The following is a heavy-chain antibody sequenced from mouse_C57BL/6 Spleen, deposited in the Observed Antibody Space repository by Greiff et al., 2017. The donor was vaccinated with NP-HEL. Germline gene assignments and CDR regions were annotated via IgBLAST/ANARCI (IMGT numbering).Heavy chain of an antibody. CDR2: IHPNSGST. CDR3: ATSYYYGSSLYYAMDY. V-gene: IGHV1-64*01. J-gene: IGHJ4*01. CDR1: GYTFTSYW. D-gene: IGHD1-1*01. Sequence: VQLQQPGAELVKPGASVKLSCKASGYTFTSYWMHWVKQRPGQGLEWIGMIHPNSGSTNYNEKFKSKATLTVDKSSSTAYMQLSSLTSEDSAVYYCATSYYYGSSLYYAMDYWGQGTSVTVSS.